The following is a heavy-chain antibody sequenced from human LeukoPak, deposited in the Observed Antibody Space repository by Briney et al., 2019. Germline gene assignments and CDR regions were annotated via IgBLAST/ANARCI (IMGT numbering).Heavy chain of an antibody. V-gene: IGHV3-74*01. CDR1: GFTFSSSW. J-gene: IGHJ5*02. CDR3: ARGAPIDH. CDR2: MNSDVTTI. Sequence: GGSLRLCCAASGFTFSSSWMYWLRQSPGKGLVWVSRMNSDVTTISYADSVRGRFTISRDNAQNTLHLQMDSLRVEDTAVYYCARGAPIDHWGQGVLVTVSS.